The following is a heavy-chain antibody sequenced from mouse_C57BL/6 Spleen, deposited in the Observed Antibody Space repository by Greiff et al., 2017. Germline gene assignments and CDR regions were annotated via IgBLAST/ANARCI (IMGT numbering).Heavy chain of an antibody. Sequence: LVESGEGLVKPGGSLKLSCAASGFTFSSYAMSWVRQTPEKRLEWVAYISSGGDYIYYADTVKGRFTISRDNARNTLYLQMSSLKSEDTAMYYCTRDWDYSNSYAMDYWGQGTSVTVSS. CDR2: ISSGGDYI. CDR3: TRDWDYSNSYAMDY. V-gene: IGHV5-9-1*02. D-gene: IGHD2-5*01. J-gene: IGHJ4*01. CDR1: GFTFSSYA.